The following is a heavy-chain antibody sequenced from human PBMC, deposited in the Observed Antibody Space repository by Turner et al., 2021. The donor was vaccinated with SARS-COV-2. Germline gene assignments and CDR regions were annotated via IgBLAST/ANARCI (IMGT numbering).Heavy chain of an antibody. CDR1: GFTFSSYA. CDR2: ISGSGGST. D-gene: IGHD6-13*01. Sequence: EVQLLESGGGLVQPGGSLRLSCAASGFTFSSYAMSWVRQAPGKGLEWVSAISGSGGSTYYADSVKGRFTISRDNSKSTLYLQMNSLRAEDTAVYYCAKGPGGSSWGQGRLNWFDPWGQGTLVTVSS. CDR3: AKGPGGSSWGQGRLNWFDP. V-gene: IGHV3-23*01. J-gene: IGHJ5*02.